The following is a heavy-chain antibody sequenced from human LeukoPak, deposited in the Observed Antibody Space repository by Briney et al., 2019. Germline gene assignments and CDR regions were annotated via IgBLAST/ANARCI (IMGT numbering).Heavy chain of an antibody. CDR1: GYTFTSYA. V-gene: IGHV7-4-1*02. J-gene: IGHJ5*02. CDR3: ARDEFWYGGVHNWFDP. Sequence: ASVKVSCKASGYTFTSYAMNWVRQAPGQGLEWMGWINTNTGNPTYAQGFTGRFVFSLDTSVSTAYLQISSLKAEDTAVYYCARDEFWYGGVHNWFDPWGQGTLVTVSS. D-gene: IGHD3-16*01. CDR2: INTNTGNP.